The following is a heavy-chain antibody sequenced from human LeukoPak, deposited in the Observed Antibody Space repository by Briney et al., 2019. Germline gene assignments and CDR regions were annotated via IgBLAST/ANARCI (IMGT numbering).Heavy chain of an antibody. J-gene: IGHJ6*03. CDR1: AFPLPTYG. D-gene: IGHD3-10*01. CDR2: ITESGDNT. V-gene: IGHV3-23*01. CDR3: AAKTRLSAVTSYYYVDV. Sequence: GGSLLLSCAASAFPLPTYGMNWGRQAPGKGPGWVSSITESGDNTYYADSVKGRFTISRDNSKNTLYLQMNSLRAEDTAVYYCAAKTRLSAVTSYYYVDVWGKGTTATVSS.